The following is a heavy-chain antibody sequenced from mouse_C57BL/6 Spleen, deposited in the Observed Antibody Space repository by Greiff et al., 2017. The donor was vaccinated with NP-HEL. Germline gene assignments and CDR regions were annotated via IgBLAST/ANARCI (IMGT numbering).Heavy chain of an antibody. Sequence: QVQLQQPGAELVMPGASVKLSCKASGYTFTSYWMHWVKQRPGQGLEWIGEIDPSDSYTNYNQKFKGKSTLTVDKSSSTAYMQLSSLTSEDSAVYYCARRTGTKGSYFDYWGQGTTLTVSS. J-gene: IGHJ2*01. D-gene: IGHD4-1*01. CDR3: ARRTGTKGSYFDY. V-gene: IGHV1-69*01. CDR2: IDPSDSYT. CDR1: GYTFTSYW.